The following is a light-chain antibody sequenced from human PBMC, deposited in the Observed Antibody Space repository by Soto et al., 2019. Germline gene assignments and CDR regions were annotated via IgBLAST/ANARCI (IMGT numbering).Light chain of an antibody. CDR3: QQARSFPLN. CDR1: QSISSW. V-gene: IGKV1-12*01. Sequence: DIQITHSPSAVSASVGDGVTITFLASQSISSWLAWYQQKPGRAPKLLIYSASSLQNGAPSRFTGSGSGTDFTLTITSLQPDDTAIYYCQQARSFPLNFGGGTKVAIK. CDR2: SAS. J-gene: IGKJ4*01.